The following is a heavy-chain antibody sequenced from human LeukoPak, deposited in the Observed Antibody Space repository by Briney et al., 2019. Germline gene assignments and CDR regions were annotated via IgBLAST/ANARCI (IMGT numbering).Heavy chain of an antibody. CDR3: AKVSGSRWDYYYGMDV. J-gene: IGHJ6*02. Sequence: GGSLRLSCAASGFTFSSYAMSWVRQAPGKGLEWASAISGSGGSTYYADSVKGRFTISRDNAKNSLYLQMNSLRAEDTALYYCAKVSGSRWDYYYGMDVWGQGITVTVSS. D-gene: IGHD6-13*01. CDR2: ISGSGGST. V-gene: IGHV3-23*01. CDR1: GFTFSSYA.